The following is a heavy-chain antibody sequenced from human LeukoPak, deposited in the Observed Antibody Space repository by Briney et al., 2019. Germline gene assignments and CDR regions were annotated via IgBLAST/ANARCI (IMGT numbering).Heavy chain of an antibody. V-gene: IGHV4-59*12. J-gene: IGHJ4*02. CDR1: GGSMSSYY. CDR3: ARGRSYYDSTGYAY. CDR2: IYYSGST. Sequence: PSETLSLTCTVSGGSMSSYYWSWIRQPPGKGLEWIEYIYYSGSTNYNPSLKSRVTISVDTSKNQFSLKLTSVSAADTAVYYCARGRSYYDSTGYAYWGQGTQVTVSS. D-gene: IGHD3-22*01.